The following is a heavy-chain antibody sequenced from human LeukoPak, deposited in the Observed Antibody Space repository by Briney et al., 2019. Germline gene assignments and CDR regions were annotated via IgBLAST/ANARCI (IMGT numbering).Heavy chain of an antibody. V-gene: IGHV3-23*01. D-gene: IGHD1-1*01. CDR1: GFTFSSSA. J-gene: IGHJ4*02. CDR3: AKDSRLEY. CDR2: ISGSGGST. Sequence: GGSLRLSCAASGFTFSSSAMSWVRQVPGKGLEWVSAISGSGGSTYYADSVKGRFTISRDNSKNTLHLQMNCLRAEDTAVYYCAKDSRLEYWGQGTLVTVSS.